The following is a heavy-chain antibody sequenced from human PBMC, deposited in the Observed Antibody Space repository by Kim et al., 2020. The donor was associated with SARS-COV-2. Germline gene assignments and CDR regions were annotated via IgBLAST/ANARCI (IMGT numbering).Heavy chain of an antibody. CDR1: GFTFSSYA. D-gene: IGHD3-10*01. Sequence: GGSLRLSCAASGFTFSSYAMHWVRQAPGKGLEWVAVISYDGSNKYYADSVKGRFTISRDNSKNTLYLQMNSLRAEDTAVYYCARVVGYYGSGRVVDVWGQGTTVTVSS. CDR3: ARVVGYYGSGRVVDV. V-gene: IGHV3-30*04. CDR2: ISYDGSNK. J-gene: IGHJ6*02.